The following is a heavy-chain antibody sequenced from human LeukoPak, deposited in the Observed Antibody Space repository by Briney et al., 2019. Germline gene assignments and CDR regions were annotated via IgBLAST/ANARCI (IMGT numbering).Heavy chain of an antibody. J-gene: IGHJ6*02. D-gene: IGHD2-8*01. CDR3: ARGGHLYCTNGVCYDHCYYYGMDV. Sequence: ASVKVSCKASGYTFTNYYMHWVRQAPGQGLEWMGIINPSGGSTSYAQKFQGRVTMTRDTSTSTVYMELSSLRSEDTAVYYCARGGHLYCTNGVCYDHCYYYGMDVWGQGTTVTVSS. CDR1: GYTFTNYY. V-gene: IGHV1-46*01. CDR2: INPSGGST.